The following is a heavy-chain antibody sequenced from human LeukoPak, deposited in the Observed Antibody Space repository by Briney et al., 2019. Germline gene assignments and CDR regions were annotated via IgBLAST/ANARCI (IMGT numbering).Heavy chain of an antibody. V-gene: IGHV3-74*01. Sequence: GGSLRLSCAASGFTFSSYWMHWVRQAPGKGLVWVSRINSDGSSTSYADSVKGRFTISRDNAKNTLYLQMNSLRAEDTAVYYCAREGGYYHFDYWGQGTLVTVSS. CDR3: AREGGYYHFDY. CDR1: GFTFSSYW. CDR2: INSDGSST. J-gene: IGHJ4*02. D-gene: IGHD3-22*01.